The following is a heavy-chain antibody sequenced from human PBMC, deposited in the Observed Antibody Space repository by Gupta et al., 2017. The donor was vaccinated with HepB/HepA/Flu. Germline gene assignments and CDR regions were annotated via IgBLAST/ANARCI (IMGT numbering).Heavy chain of an antibody. Sequence: GFTFSNYEMTWVRQAPGKGLEWVSNISDSGSTKYYPDSVKGRFTISRDNAKNSLYLQMNSLTADDTAIYYCARDKDYGARGCYAVYWGQGTLLTVSS. J-gene: IGHJ4*02. CDR3: ARDKDYGARGCYAVY. V-gene: IGHV3-48*03. CDR1: GFTFSNYE. CDR2: ISDSGSTK. D-gene: IGHD4/OR15-4a*01.